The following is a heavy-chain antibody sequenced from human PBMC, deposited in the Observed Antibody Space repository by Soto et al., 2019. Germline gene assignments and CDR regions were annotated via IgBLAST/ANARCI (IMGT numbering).Heavy chain of an antibody. D-gene: IGHD4-17*01. Sequence: EVQLLESGGGLVQPGGSLRLSCAASGFTFSRYGMSWVRQAPGKGLEWVSAISGSGGSTYYADSVKGRFTISRDNSKNTLYLQMNSLRAEDTAVYYCAGTKYGDYGWYFDLWGRGTLVTVSS. CDR1: GFTFSRYG. J-gene: IGHJ2*01. CDR3: AGTKYGDYGWYFDL. CDR2: ISGSGGST. V-gene: IGHV3-23*01.